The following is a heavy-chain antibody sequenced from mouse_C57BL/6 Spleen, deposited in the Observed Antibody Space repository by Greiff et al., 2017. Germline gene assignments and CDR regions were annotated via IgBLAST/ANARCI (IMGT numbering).Heavy chain of an antibody. CDR3: ARYDYCGFAY. CDR2: IHPNSGST. D-gene: IGHD1-1*01. Sequence: QVQLKQPGAELVKPGASVKLSCKASGYTFTSYWMHWVKQRPGQGLEWIGMIHPNSGSTNYNEKFKSKATLTVDKSSSTAYMQLSSLTSEDSAVYYCARYDYCGFAYWGQGTLVTVSA. CDR1: GYTFTSYW. J-gene: IGHJ3*01. V-gene: IGHV1-64*01.